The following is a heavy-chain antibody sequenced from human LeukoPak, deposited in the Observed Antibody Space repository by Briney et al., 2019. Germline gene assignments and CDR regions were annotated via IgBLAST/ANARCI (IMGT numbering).Heavy chain of an antibody. CDR3: ARDLVRGVTHYFGMDV. D-gene: IGHD3-10*01. CDR1: GFTFSSYS. V-gene: IGHV3-48*04. J-gene: IGHJ6*02. Sequence: GGSLRLSCAASGFTFSSYSMNWVRQAPGKGLEWVSYISSSSSTIYYADSVKGRFTISRDNAKNSLYLQMNSLRAEDTAVYYCARDLVRGVTHYFGMDVWGQGTTVTVSS. CDR2: ISSSSSTI.